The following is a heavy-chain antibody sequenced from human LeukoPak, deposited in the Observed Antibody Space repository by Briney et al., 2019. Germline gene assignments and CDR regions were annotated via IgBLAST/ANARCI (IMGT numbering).Heavy chain of an antibody. V-gene: IGHV1-2*02. J-gene: IGHJ6*02. CDR2: INPNSGGT. CDR3: ARADGSSRAAFLLCMDV. Sequence: GASVKVSCKASGYTFNGYYMHWVRQAPGQGLEWMGWINPNSGGTNYAQKFQGRVTMTRDTSISTDYMELSRLRSDDTAVYYCARADGSSRAAFLLCMDVWGQGTTVTVSS. CDR1: GYTFNGYY. D-gene: IGHD6-13*01.